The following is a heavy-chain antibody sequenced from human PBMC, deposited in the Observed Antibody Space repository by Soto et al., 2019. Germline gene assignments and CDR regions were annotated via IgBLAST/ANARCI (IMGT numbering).Heavy chain of an antibody. CDR2: INPDNGNT. D-gene: IGHD2-15*01. V-gene: IGHV1-3*01. Sequence: XSVKVSCKASGYTFTRYTMNWVRQAPGQSLEWMGWINPDNGNTKSSQKFQDRVIITRDTSASTAYMDLSSLRSEDTAVYYCARGIATGQLDHWGQGTLVTVS. J-gene: IGHJ5*02. CDR3: ARGIATGQLDH. CDR1: GYTFTRYT.